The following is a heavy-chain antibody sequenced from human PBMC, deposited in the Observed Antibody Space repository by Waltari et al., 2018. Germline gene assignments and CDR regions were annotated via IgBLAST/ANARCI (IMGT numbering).Heavy chain of an antibody. CDR3: ARQSPASIPRITIFGVVTDWFDP. D-gene: IGHD3-3*01. V-gene: IGHV5-51*01. Sequence: EVQLVQSGAEVKKPGESLKISCKGSGYSFTSYWIGWVRQMPGKGLEWMGIIYPGDSDTRYSPSFQGQVTISADKSISTAYLQWSSLKASDTAMYYCARQSPASIPRITIFGVVTDWFDPWGQGTLVTVSS. J-gene: IGHJ5*02. CDR1: GYSFTSYW. CDR2: IYPGDSDT.